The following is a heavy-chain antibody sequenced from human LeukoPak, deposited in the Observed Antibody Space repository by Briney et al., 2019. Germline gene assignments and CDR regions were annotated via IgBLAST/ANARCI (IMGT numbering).Heavy chain of an antibody. V-gene: IGHV1-2*02. CDR1: GYTFTGYY. CDR3: ASSSPLQGGFDY. J-gene: IGHJ4*02. D-gene: IGHD4-11*01. CDR2: INPNSGGT. Sequence: GASVKVSCKASGYTFTGYYMHWVRQAPGQGLEWMGWINPNSGGTNYAEKFQGRVTMARDTSISTAYMELSRLRSDDTAVYYCASSSPLQGGFDYWGQGTLVTVSS.